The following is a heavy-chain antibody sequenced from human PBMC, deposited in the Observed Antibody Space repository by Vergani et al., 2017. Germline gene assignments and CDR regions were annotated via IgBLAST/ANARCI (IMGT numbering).Heavy chain of an antibody. Sequence: QVQLQESGPGLVKPSETLSLTCTVSGGSISSYYWSWIRQPPGKGLEWIGYIYYSGSTSYNPSLKSRVTISVDTSKNQFSLKLSSVTAADTAVYYCARLLVDMEAFDIWGQGTMVTVSS. CDR1: GGSISSYY. D-gene: IGHD5-12*01. V-gene: IGHV4-59*01. CDR3: ARLLVDMEAFDI. CDR2: IYYSGST. J-gene: IGHJ3*02.